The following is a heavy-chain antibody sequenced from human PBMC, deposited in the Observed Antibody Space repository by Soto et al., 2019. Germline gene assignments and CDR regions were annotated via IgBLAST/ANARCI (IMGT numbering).Heavy chain of an antibody. V-gene: IGHV1-18*01. CDR3: AKVVLGLYYYYGMVF. Sequence: ASVKVSCKASGYTFTSNGISWVRQAPGQGLEWMGWISAYNGNTNYAQKLQGRVTMTTDTSTSTAYMELRSLISDDTAVYYCAKVVLGLYYYYGMVFRGPGITVTVFS. CDR1: GYTFTSNG. D-gene: IGHD2-8*01. J-gene: IGHJ6*02. CDR2: ISAYNGNT.